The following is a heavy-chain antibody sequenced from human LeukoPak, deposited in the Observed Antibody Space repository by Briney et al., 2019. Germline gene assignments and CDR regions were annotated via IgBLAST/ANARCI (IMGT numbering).Heavy chain of an antibody. D-gene: IGHD7-27*01. V-gene: IGHV3-33*08. CDR3: TRGNVGIGFYWCFDL. CDR1: GFTFSSYG. J-gene: IGHJ2*01. CDR2: IWYDGSNK. Sequence: GRSLRLSCAASGFTFSSYGMHWVRQAPGKGLEWVAVIWYDGSNKYYADSVKGRFTISRDNSKNMLYLQMNSLRVDDTAVYYCTRGNVGIGFYWCFDLWGRGTLVTVSS.